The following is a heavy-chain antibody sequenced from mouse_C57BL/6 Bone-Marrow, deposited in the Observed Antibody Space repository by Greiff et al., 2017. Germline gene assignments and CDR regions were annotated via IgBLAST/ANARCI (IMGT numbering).Heavy chain of an antibody. D-gene: IGHD2-4*01. V-gene: IGHV1-22*01. CDR2: INPNNGGT. Sequence: EVQLQQSGPELVKPGASVKMSCKASGYTFTDYNMHWVKQSHGKSLEWIGYINPNNGGTSSNQKFKGKATLTVNKYSSTADMELRSLTSEDSAVYYCAREDYYDYDWYHAMDYWGQGTSVTVSS. J-gene: IGHJ4*01. CDR3: AREDYYDYDWYHAMDY. CDR1: GYTFTDYN.